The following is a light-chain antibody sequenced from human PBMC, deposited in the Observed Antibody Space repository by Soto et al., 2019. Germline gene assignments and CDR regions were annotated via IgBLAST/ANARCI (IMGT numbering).Light chain of an antibody. CDR1: QSVSSY. CDR2: DAS. CDR3: QQYNSYWT. Sequence: EIVLTQSPATLSLSPGERATLSCRASQSVSSYLAWYQQKPGQAPRLLIYDASNRATGIPDRFSGGGSGTDFTLTISRLEPDDFATYYCQQYNSYWTFGQGTKVDIK. V-gene: IGKV3-11*01. J-gene: IGKJ1*01.